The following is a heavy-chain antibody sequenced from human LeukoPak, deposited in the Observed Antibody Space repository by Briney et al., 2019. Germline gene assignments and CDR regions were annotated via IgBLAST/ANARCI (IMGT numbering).Heavy chain of an antibody. J-gene: IGHJ4*02. Sequence: GGSLRLSCEASGFTFGGYAMTWVRQAPGKGLEWVSVISGNGGSTYYADSVKGRFTISRDNSKNTLYLQMNSLRAEDTAVYYCAKNSGAYDFWSGYFYWGQGTLVTVSS. V-gene: IGHV3-23*01. CDR1: GFTFGGYA. D-gene: IGHD3-3*01. CDR3: AKNSGAYDFWSGYFY. CDR2: ISGNGGST.